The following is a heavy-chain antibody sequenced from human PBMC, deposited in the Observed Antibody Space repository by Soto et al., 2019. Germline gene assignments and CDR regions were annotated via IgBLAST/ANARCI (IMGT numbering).Heavy chain of an antibody. CDR1: GYAFGGYA. J-gene: IGHJ4*02. D-gene: IGHD4-17*01. V-gene: IGHV1-18*04. CDR2: FSAYSGHR. CDR3: ARPSGSYGDYAWSLAY. Sequence: QVQLVQSGAEVKKPGASVKVSCKASGYAFGGYAISWVRQAPGQGLEWMGWFSAYSGHRDYAQNLQGRVSMTTETSTSTAYMELGSLTSDDTAVYYCARPSGSYGDYAWSLAYWGQGTLVTVSS.